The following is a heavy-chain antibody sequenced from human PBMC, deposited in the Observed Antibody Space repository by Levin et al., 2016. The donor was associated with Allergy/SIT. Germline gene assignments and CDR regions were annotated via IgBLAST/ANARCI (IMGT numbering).Heavy chain of an antibody. CDR2: IYYSGST. Sequence: SETLSLTCTVSGGSISSYYWSWIRQPPGKGLEWIGYIYYSGSTNYNPSLKSRVTISVDTSKNQFSLKLSSVTAADTAVYYCARPVHGDWGWFDPWGQGTLVTVSS. V-gene: IGHV4-59*08. CDR3: ARPVHGDWGWFDP. CDR1: GGSISSYY. D-gene: IGHD4-17*01. J-gene: IGHJ5*02.